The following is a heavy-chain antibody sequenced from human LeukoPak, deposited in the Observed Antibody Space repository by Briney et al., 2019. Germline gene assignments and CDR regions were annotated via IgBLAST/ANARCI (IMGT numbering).Heavy chain of an antibody. CDR2: IGWNSVST. CDR3: TRRAARWRFDL. D-gene: IGHD5-24*01. Sequence: GGSLRLSCAASGFNFDDYSVHWVRQTPGRGLEWVSGIGWNSVSTGYVDSVKGRFTISRDNAKNSLYLQMSSLRAEDTALYYCTRRAARWRFDLWGRGTLLTVSS. J-gene: IGHJ2*01. V-gene: IGHV3-9*01. CDR1: GFNFDDYS.